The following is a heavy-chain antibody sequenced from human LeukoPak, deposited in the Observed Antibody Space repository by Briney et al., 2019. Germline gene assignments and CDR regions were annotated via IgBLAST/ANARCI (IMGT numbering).Heavy chain of an antibody. CDR1: GFTFSSYA. CDR2: ISGSGGST. Sequence: PGGSLRLSCAASGFTFSSYAMSWVRQAPGKGLEWVSAISGSGGSTYYADSVKGRFTISRDNSKNTLYLQMNSLRAEDTAVYYCAKTRHYYDSSGYYCFSWGQGTLVTVSS. J-gene: IGHJ4*02. CDR3: AKTRHYYDSSGYYCFS. V-gene: IGHV3-23*01. D-gene: IGHD3-22*01.